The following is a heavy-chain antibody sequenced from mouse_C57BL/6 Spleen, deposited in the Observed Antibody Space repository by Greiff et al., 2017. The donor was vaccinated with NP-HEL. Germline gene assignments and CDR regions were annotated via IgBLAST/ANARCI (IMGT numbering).Heavy chain of an antibody. CDR3: ARDGDYGSSFAWFAY. V-gene: IGHV5-4*01. Sequence: EVHLVESGGGLVKPGGSLKLSCAASGFTFSSYAMSWVRQTPEKRLEWVATISDGGSYTYYPDNVKGRFTISRDNAKNNLYLQMSHLKSEDTAMYYCARDGDYGSSFAWFAYWGQGTLVTVSA. CDR2: ISDGGSYT. D-gene: IGHD1-1*01. CDR1: GFTFSSYA. J-gene: IGHJ3*01.